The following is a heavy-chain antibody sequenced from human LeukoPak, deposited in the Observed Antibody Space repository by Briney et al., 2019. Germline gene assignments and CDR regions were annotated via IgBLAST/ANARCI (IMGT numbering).Heavy chain of an antibody. CDR3: ARGAFYYGPYDS. V-gene: IGHV4-59*01. CDR1: GGSISSYY. Sequence: SETLSLTCTVSGGSISSYYWSWIRQPPGKGLEWIGYIYYSGSTNYNPSLKSRVTISVDTSKNQFSLKLSSVTAADTALYYCARGAFYYGPYDSWGQGTLVTVSS. J-gene: IGHJ4*02. CDR2: IYYSGST. D-gene: IGHD3-10*01.